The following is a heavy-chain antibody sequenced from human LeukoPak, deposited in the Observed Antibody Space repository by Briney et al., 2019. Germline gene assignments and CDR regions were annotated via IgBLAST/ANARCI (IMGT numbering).Heavy chain of an antibody. CDR1: GFIFSSYW. Sequence: GGSLRLSCAASGFIFSSYWMTWVRQAPGKGLEWVANIKPDGSEIYSVDSVKGRFTISRDNAESSLYLQMNSLRAEDTAVYYCALSTVAAAGDDWGQGILVTVSS. J-gene: IGHJ4*02. CDR3: ALSTVAAAGDD. CDR2: IKPDGSEI. D-gene: IGHD2-2*01. V-gene: IGHV3-7*01.